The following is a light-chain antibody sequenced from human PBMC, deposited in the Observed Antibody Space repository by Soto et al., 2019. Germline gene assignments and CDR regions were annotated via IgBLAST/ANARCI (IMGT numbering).Light chain of an antibody. Sequence: QSALTQPASVSGSPGQSITISCTGTSSDVDIYNLVSWYQQHPGKAPKLIIYEGNKRPSGISNRFSASKSGNTASLTISGLQAEDEADYYCLSYAGTNTLVFGGGTKLTVL. CDR2: EGN. J-gene: IGLJ3*02. V-gene: IGLV2-23*01. CDR3: LSYAGTNTLV. CDR1: SSDVDIYNL.